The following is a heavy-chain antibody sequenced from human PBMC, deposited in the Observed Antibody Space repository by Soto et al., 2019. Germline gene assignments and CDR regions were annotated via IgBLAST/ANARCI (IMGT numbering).Heavy chain of an antibody. CDR1: GITVSSNY. CDR2: IYSGGST. CDR3: AISIAGKDY. V-gene: IGHV3-53*01. D-gene: IGHD6-6*01. Sequence: GGYLRLSSADSGITVSSNYMSWVRQATGGGLEWVSVIYSGGSTYYADSVKGRFTISKDNSKYSLYLQMNSLRVEDTAVYYCAISIAGKDYWGRGSVVTVAS. J-gene: IGHJ4*02.